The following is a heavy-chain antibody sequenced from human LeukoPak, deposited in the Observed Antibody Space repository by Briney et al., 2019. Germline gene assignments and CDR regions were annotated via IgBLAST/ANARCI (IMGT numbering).Heavy chain of an antibody. Sequence: GGSLRLSCAASGFTFSTYAMHWVRQAPGEGLEWVAVMSYDGSDKFYADSVKGRFTISRDNSKNTLYLQMNSLRAEDTAVYYCAKDWPRHSSSWYLDYWGQGTLVTVSS. V-gene: IGHV3-30-3*01. D-gene: IGHD6-13*01. J-gene: IGHJ4*02. CDR2: MSYDGSDK. CDR3: AKDWPRHSSSWYLDY. CDR1: GFTFSTYA.